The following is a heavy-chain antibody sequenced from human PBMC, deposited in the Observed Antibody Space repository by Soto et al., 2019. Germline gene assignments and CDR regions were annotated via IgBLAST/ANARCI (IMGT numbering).Heavy chain of an antibody. Sequence: GGSLRLSCAASGFTFNSYVMHWVRQAPGKGLEWVAVISYDGSNKYYADSVKGRFTISRDNSKNTLYLQMNSLRGEDTAVYYCARVSETGRWDYYYYGMDVWGQGTTVTVSS. D-gene: IGHD4-17*01. J-gene: IGHJ6*02. CDR1: GFTFNSYV. CDR2: ISYDGSNK. V-gene: IGHV3-30*04. CDR3: ARVSETGRWDYYYYGMDV.